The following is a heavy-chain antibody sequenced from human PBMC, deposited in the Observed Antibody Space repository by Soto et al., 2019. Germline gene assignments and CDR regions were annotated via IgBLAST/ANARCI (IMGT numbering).Heavy chain of an antibody. D-gene: IGHD4-17*01. CDR3: GRGLYGDPVGFDY. CDR2: IKTDGRST. CDR1: GFTVSSYW. Sequence: EVQLVESGGGLVQPGGSLSLSCAASGFTVSSYWMHWVRQGPGKGMVWVARIKTDGRSTNYAESVQGRFTISRDNALSTMSLQGNSLRDEDTAVYYCGRGLYGDPVGFDYWGQGTLVTVSS. V-gene: IGHV3-74*01. J-gene: IGHJ4*02.